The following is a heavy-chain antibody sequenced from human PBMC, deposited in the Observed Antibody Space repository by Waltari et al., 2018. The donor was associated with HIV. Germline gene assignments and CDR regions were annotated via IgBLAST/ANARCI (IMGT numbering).Heavy chain of an antibody. D-gene: IGHD4-17*01. Sequence: EVQLVESGGGLVKRGGYLRLSCAASGLTFTHEWMSLVRQGPGKGLELVGRIKSKTDGATTDYAAPVKGSFTIASDDSKHTRYMQMNSLNSEDTAVYFCITGPGDYEDYWGQGTLVTVSS. CDR1: GLTFTHEW. CDR3: ITGPGDYEDY. J-gene: IGHJ4*02. V-gene: IGHV3-15*01. CDR2: IKSKTDGATT.